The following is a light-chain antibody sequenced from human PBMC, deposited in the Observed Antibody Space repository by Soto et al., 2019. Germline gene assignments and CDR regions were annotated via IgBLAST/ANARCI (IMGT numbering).Light chain of an antibody. V-gene: IGLV2-14*01. J-gene: IGLJ1*01. Sequence: QSVLTQPASVSGSPAQSITISCTGSSSDIGDYNFVSWYQQHPGKAPKPMIYGVSLRPSGVSDRFSGSKSGNTASLTISGLQAEDEADYYCSSYTSTSPPFLFGTGTKLTVL. CDR3: SSYTSTSPPFL. CDR1: SSDIGDYNF. CDR2: GVS.